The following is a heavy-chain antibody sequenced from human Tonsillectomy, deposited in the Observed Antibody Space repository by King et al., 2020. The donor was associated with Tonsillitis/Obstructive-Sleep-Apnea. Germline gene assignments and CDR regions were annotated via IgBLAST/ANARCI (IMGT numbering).Heavy chain of an antibody. CDR1: GGSFSDFF. J-gene: IGHJ4*02. CDR2: INHSGST. Sequence: VQLQQWGAGLLKPSETLSLTCAVYGGSFSDFFWSWIRQPPGKGLEWIGEINHSGSTNYNPSLKIRGTMSVDTSKNQFSLKLSSLTAADTAVYFCARSVLYGDFGPGYWGQGTLVTVSS. V-gene: IGHV4-34*01. D-gene: IGHD4-17*01. CDR3: ARSVLYGDFGPGY.